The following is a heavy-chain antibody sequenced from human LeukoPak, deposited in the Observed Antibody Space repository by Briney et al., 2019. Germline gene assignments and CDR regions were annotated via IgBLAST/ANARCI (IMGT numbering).Heavy chain of an antibody. CDR1: GYTFTSYD. V-gene: IGHV1-8*01. D-gene: IGHD2-15*01. J-gene: IGHJ3*02. Sequence: GASVKVSCKASGYTFTSYDINGVRQATGQGLEWMGWMNPNSGNTGYAQKFQGRVTMTRDTSISTAYMELSRLRSDDTAVYYCARVLEGWSDKNTQMRGLDAFDIWGQGTMVTVSS. CDR3: ARVLEGWSDKNTQMRGLDAFDI. CDR2: MNPNSGNT.